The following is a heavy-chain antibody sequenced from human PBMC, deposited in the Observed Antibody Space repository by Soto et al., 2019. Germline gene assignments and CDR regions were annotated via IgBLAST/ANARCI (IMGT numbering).Heavy chain of an antibody. Sequence: GGSLRLSCAASGFTFSSYGMHWVRQAPGKGLEWVAVISYDGSNKYHADSVKGRFTISRDNSKNTLYLQMNSLRAEDTAVYYCAKDLFLEWLPLALDYWGQGTLVTVSS. D-gene: IGHD3-3*01. V-gene: IGHV3-30*18. CDR2: ISYDGSNK. CDR1: GFTFSSYG. J-gene: IGHJ4*02. CDR3: AKDLFLEWLPLALDY.